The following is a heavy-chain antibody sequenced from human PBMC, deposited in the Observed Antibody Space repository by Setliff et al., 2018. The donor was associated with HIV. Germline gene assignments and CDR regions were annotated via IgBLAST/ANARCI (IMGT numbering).Heavy chain of an antibody. D-gene: IGHD3-3*01. CDR3: ARLHIRFRSQDWAAVDV. Sequence: SETLSLTCAVYGGSFSGYHWNWIRQPPGKELEWIGSIYHNGSTYYNPSRKSRVSILVDISKNQFSLKLSSVTAADTAVYYCARLHIRFRSQDWAAVDVWGQGTTVTVSS. CDR1: GGSFSGYH. J-gene: IGHJ6*02. V-gene: IGHV4-34*01. CDR2: IYHNGST.